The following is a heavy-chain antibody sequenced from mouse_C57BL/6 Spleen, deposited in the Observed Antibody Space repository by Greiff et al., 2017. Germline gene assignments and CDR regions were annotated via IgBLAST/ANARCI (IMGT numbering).Heavy chain of an antibody. V-gene: IGHV1-52*01. CDR3: AFGNYYYYAMDY. J-gene: IGHJ4*01. CDR2: IDPSDSET. CDR1: GYTFTSYW. Sequence: VQLQQPGAELVRPGSSVKLSCKASGYTFTSYWMHWVKQRPIQGLDRICNIDPSDSETHYNQKFKDKATLTVDKSSSTAYMQLSSLTSEDSAVYDCAFGNYYYYAMDYWGQGTSVTVSS. D-gene: IGHD2-1*01.